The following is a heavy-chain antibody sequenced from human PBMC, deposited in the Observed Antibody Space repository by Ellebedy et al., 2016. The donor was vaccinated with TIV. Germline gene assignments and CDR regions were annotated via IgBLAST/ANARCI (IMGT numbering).Heavy chain of an antibody. Sequence: MPGGSLRLSCTVSGGSISSYYWSWIRQPAGKGLEWIGYIYYSGSTNYNPSLKSRVTISVDTSKNQFSLKLSSVTAADTAVYYCASRVSSSTTGSAFDIWGQGTMVTVSS. CDR3: ASRVSSSTTGSAFDI. D-gene: IGHD6-13*01. J-gene: IGHJ3*02. CDR1: GGSISSYY. V-gene: IGHV4-59*08. CDR2: IYYSGST.